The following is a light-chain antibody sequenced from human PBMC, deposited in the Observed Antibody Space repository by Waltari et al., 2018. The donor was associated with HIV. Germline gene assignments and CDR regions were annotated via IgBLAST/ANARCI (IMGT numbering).Light chain of an antibody. J-gene: IGKJ2*01. Sequence: EIVMTQSPATLSVSPGERATLSCRASQRVSNNLAWYQQKPGQAPRLLIYGASTRVTGLPARFSGSGSGTEFTLTISSLQSEDFALYYCQQYNNWPPYTFGQGTKLEIK. CDR1: QRVSNN. CDR3: QQYNNWPPYT. CDR2: GAS. V-gene: IGKV3-15*01.